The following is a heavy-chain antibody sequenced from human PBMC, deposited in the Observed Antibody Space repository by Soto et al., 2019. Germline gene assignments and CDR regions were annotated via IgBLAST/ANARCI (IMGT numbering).Heavy chain of an antibody. D-gene: IGHD4-17*01. Sequence: GGSLRLSCAASGFTFSSYGMHWVRQAPGKGLEWVAVISYDGSNKYYADSVKGRFTISRDNSKNTLYLQMNSLRAEDTAVCYCAKDSGDYGATTAGLGYWGQGTLVTVSS. CDR2: ISYDGSNK. V-gene: IGHV3-30*18. CDR1: GFTFSSYG. CDR3: AKDSGDYGATTAGLGY. J-gene: IGHJ4*02.